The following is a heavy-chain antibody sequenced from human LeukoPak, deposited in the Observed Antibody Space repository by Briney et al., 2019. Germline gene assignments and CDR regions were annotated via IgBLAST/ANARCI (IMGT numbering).Heavy chain of an antibody. CDR2: ISSSSSTI. J-gene: IGHJ6*02. Sequence: GGSLRLSCAASGFTFSSYSMNWVRQAPGKGLEWVSYISSSSSTIYYADSVKGRFTISRDNSKNTLYLQMNSLRAEDTAVYYCAYYYGMDVWGQGTTVTVSS. V-gene: IGHV3-48*01. CDR3: AYYYGMDV. CDR1: GFTFSSYS.